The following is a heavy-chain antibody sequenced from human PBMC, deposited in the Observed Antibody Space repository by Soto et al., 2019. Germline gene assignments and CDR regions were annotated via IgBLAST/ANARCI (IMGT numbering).Heavy chain of an antibody. J-gene: IGHJ6*03. CDR1: GGSFSGYY. CDR2: INHSGST. V-gene: IGHV4-34*01. D-gene: IGHD5-12*01. CDR3: ARRVDIVATTTSYYYYYMDV. Sequence: QVQLQQWGAGLLKPSETLSLTCAVYGGSFSGYYWSWIRQPPGKGLEWIGEINHSGSTNYNPSLNSRVTISVDTTKNQYSLKLSSVTAADTAVYYCARRVDIVATTTSYYYYYMDVWGKGTTVTVSS.